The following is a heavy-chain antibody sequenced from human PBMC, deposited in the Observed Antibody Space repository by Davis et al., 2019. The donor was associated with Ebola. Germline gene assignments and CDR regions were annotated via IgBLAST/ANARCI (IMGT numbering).Heavy chain of an antibody. CDR3: AREIGPSYFDY. Sequence: GGSLRLSCAASGFTFSSYWMSWVRQAPGKGLEWVANIKQDGSEKYYVDSVKGRFTISRDNAKNSLYLQMNSLRPEDTAVYYCAREIGPSYFDYWGQGTLVTVSS. V-gene: IGHV3-7*01. J-gene: IGHJ4*02. D-gene: IGHD2/OR15-2a*01. CDR1: GFTFSSYW. CDR2: IKQDGSEK.